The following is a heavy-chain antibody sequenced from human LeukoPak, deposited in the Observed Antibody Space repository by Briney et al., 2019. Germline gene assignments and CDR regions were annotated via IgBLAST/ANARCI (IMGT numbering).Heavy chain of an antibody. CDR3: ARRRANWFDP. Sequence: PSETLSLTCAVYGGSFSGYYWSWIRQPPGKGLEWIGSIYYSGSTYYNPSLKSRVTISVDTSKNQFSLKLSSVTAADTAVYYCARRRANWFDPWGQGTLVTVSS. CDR2: IYYSGST. V-gene: IGHV4-34*01. CDR1: GGSFSGYY. J-gene: IGHJ5*02.